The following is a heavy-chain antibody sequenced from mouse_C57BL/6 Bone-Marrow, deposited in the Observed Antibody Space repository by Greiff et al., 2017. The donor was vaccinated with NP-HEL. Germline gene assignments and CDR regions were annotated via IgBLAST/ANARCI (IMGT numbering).Heavy chain of an antibody. V-gene: IGHV1-81*01. Sequence: QVQLQQSGAELARPGASVKLSCMASGYTFTSYGISWVKQRTGQGLEWIGEIYPRSGNTYYNEKFKGKATLTADKSSSTAYMELRSLTSEDSAVYFCARGGTVVATDYWGQGTTLTVSS. J-gene: IGHJ2*01. CDR2: IYPRSGNT. CDR1: GYTFTSYG. CDR3: ARGGTVVATDY. D-gene: IGHD1-1*01.